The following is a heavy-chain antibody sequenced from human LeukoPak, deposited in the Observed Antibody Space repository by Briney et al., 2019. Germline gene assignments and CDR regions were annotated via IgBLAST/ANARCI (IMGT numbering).Heavy chain of an antibody. V-gene: IGHV3-21*01. Sequence: PGGSLRLSCAASGFTFSSYSMNWVRQAPGKGLEWVSSISSSSSYIYYADSVKGRFTISRDNAKNSLYLQMNSLRAEDTAVYYCARERCSSTSCYFPFPSTFDYWGQGTLVTVSS. CDR1: GFTFSSYS. J-gene: IGHJ4*02. CDR2: ISSSSSYI. D-gene: IGHD2-2*01. CDR3: ARERCSSTSCYFPFPSTFDY.